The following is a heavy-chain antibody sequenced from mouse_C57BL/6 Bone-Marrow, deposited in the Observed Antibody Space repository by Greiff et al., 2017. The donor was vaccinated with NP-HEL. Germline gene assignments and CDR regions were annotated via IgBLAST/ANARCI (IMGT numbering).Heavy chain of an antibody. D-gene: IGHD2-1*01. CDR1: GFPITSGYY. CDR2: ITHSGET. V-gene: IGHV12-3*01. J-gene: IGHJ1*03. Sequence: VQLQQSGPGLVKPSQSLFLTCSITGFPITSGYYWIWIRQSPGKPLEWMGYITHSGETFYNPSLQSPISITRETSKNQFFLQLNSVTTEDTAMYYCAGASYGTWYFDVWGTGTTVTVSS. CDR3: AGASYGTWYFDV.